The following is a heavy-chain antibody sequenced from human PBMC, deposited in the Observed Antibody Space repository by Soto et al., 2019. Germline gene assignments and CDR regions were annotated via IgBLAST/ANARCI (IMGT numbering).Heavy chain of an antibody. Sequence: SETLSLTCAVYGESFSGYIWTWIRQTPGKGLQWIGQINHSGSASYNSSLKSRVTISVHTSNSHFSLELSSVTAADTAVYYCARGLITGSHYSGGWYYFDSWGQGTQVTVSS. CDR2: INHSGSA. CDR1: GESFSGYI. J-gene: IGHJ4*02. CDR3: ARGLITGSHYSGGWYYFDS. D-gene: IGHD6-19*01. V-gene: IGHV4-34*01.